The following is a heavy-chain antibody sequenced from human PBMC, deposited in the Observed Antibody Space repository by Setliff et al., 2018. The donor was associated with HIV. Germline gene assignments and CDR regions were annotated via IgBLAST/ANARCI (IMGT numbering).Heavy chain of an antibody. Sequence: SETLSLTCTVSGVSTSSTSYYWGWIRQPPGKGLEWIGYIYYGGNTYYNPSLKSRVTISVDTSKNHFSLRLSSVTAADTAVYYCARHDGMKAARRYNNDYMDVWGKETTVTVSS. V-gene: IGHV4-39*01. CDR3: ARHDGMKAARRYNNDYMDV. J-gene: IGHJ6*03. D-gene: IGHD6-6*01. CDR1: GVSTSSTSYY. CDR2: IYYGGNT.